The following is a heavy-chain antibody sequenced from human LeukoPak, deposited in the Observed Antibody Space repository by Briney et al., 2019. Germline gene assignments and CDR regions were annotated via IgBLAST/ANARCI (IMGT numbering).Heavy chain of an antibody. J-gene: IGHJ5*02. Sequence: SETLSLTCTVSGGSISSYYWSWIRQPPGKGLEWIGYLYYTGSTNYNPSLKSRVTISVDTSKNQFSLKLSSVTAADTAVYYCAGGRPNYYGSGSLGFDPWGQGTLVTVSS. V-gene: IGHV4-59*12. CDR3: AGGRPNYYGSGSLGFDP. CDR2: LYYTGST. D-gene: IGHD3-10*01. CDR1: GGSISSYY.